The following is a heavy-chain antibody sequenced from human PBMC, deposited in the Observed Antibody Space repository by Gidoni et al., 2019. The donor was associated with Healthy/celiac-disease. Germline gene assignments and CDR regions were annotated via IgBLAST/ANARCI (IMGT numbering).Heavy chain of an antibody. J-gene: IGHJ1*01. D-gene: IGHD3-22*01. CDR1: GFTFSSYG. CDR2: ISYDGSNK. CDR3: AKAHYYDSSGYLPEGEYFQH. V-gene: IGHV3-30*18. Sequence: QVQLVESGGGVVQPGRSLRLSCAASGFTFSSYGMHWVRQAPGKGLEWVAVISYDGSNKYYADSVKGRFTISRDNSKNTLYLQMNSLRAEDTAVYYCAKAHYYDSSGYLPEGEYFQHWGQGTLVTVSS.